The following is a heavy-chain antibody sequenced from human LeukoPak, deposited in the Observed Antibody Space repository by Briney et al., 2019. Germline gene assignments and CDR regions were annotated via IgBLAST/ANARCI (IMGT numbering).Heavy chain of an antibody. J-gene: IGHJ4*02. V-gene: IGHV3-30*18. CDR1: GFTFSSYG. CDR3: AKSPEPAALPYYFDY. Sequence: GGSLRLSCVASGFTFSSYGMHWVRQAPGKGLEWVAVISYDGSNKYYADSVKGRFTISRDNSKNTLYLQMNSLRAEDTAVYYCAKSPEPAALPYYFDYWGQGTLVTVSS. D-gene: IGHD2-2*02. CDR2: ISYDGSNK.